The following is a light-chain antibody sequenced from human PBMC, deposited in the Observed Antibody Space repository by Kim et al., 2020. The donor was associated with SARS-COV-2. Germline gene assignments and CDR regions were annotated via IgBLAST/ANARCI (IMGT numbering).Light chain of an antibody. V-gene: IGLV1-47*01. Sequence: ELTQPPSASGTPGQRVIISCSGSSSNIGSNYVYWYQQLPGTAPKLLIYRNNQRPSGVPDRFSGSKSGTSASLAISGLRSEDEADYYCAAWDDSLSGRVFGTGTKVTVL. CDR1: SSNIGSNY. CDR3: AAWDDSLSGRV. CDR2: RNN. J-gene: IGLJ1*01.